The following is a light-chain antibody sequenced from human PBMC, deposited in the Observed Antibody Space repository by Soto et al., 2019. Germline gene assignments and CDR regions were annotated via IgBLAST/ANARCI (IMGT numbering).Light chain of an antibody. Sequence: QSVLTQPPSASGSPGQSVTISCTGTSSDVGGYNYVSWYQQYPGKAPKLMIYEVTKRPSGVPDRFSASKSGNTASLTVSGLQAEDEADYFCSSYAGFNNYVVFGGGTKLTVL. V-gene: IGLV2-8*01. J-gene: IGLJ2*01. CDR1: SSDVGGYNY. CDR2: EVT. CDR3: SSYAGFNNYVV.